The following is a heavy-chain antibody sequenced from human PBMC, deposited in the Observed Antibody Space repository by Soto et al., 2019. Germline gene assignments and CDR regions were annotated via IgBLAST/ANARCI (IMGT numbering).Heavy chain of an antibody. CDR2: ISYDGSNK. J-gene: IGHJ5*02. CDR3: AKDYSLVTKLYFDWFDP. D-gene: IGHD6-13*01. V-gene: IGHV3-30*04. CDR1: GFTFSSYA. Sequence: GGSLRLSCAASGFTFSSYAMHWVRQAPGKGLEWVAVISYDGSNKYYADSVKGRFTISRDNSKNTLYLQMNSLRSEDTAVYYCAKDYSLVTKLYFDWFDPWGQGTLVTVSS.